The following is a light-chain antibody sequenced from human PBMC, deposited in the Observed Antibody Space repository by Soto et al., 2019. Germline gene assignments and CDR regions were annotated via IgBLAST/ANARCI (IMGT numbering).Light chain of an antibody. CDR1: QSVGSY. CDR3: QQRSDWPIT. J-gene: IGKJ5*01. V-gene: IGKV3-11*01. CDR2: DVS. Sequence: IVLTQSPGTLSLSPWERATLSCRASQSVGSYLAWYQQKPGQAPRLLIYDVSTRATGIPARFSGGGSGTDFTLTITSLEPEDFAVYSCQQRSDWPITFGQGTRLEIK.